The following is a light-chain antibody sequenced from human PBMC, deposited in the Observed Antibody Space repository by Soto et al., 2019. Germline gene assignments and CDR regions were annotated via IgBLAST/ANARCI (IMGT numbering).Light chain of an antibody. CDR3: SSYTSTSTV. CDR1: SSDGDDYKD. CDR2: EVT. Sequence: QSALTQPASVSGSPGQSITISCTGISSDGDDYKDVSWYQQHPGKAPKLMIYEVTYRPSGVSNRFSGSKSGNTASLTISGLQAEDEADYYCSSYTSTSTVFGTGTNSPS. J-gene: IGLJ1*01. V-gene: IGLV2-14*01.